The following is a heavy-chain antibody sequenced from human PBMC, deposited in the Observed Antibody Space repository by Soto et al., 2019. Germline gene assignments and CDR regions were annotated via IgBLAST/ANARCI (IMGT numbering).Heavy chain of an antibody. CDR3: AKDGDPRVAYCGGDCLPDY. Sequence: QVQLVESGGGVVQPGRSLRLSCAASGFTFSSYGMHWVRQAPGKGLEWVAVISYAGSNKYYADSVKGRFTISRDNSKNTLYLQMNSLRAEDTAVYYCAKDGDPRVAYCGGDCLPDYWGQGTLVTVSS. J-gene: IGHJ4*02. D-gene: IGHD2-21*02. CDR2: ISYAGSNK. CDR1: GFTFSSYG. V-gene: IGHV3-30*18.